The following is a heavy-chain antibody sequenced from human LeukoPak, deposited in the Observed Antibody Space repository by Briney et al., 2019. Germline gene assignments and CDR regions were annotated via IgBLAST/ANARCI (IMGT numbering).Heavy chain of an antibody. CDR1: GYTFINYG. Sequence: ASVKVSCKASGYTFINYGFSWVRQAPGQGLEWMGWISSYNGNTNYAQKLQGRVTMTTDTSTSTAYMELRSLRSDDTAIYYCARYQTGTMFAVWGQGTLVTISS. CDR2: ISSYNGNT. CDR3: ARYQTGTMFAV. V-gene: IGHV1-18*01. J-gene: IGHJ4*02. D-gene: IGHD1/OR15-1a*01.